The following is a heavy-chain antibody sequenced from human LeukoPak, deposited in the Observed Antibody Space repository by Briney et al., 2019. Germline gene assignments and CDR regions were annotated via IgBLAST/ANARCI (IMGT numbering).Heavy chain of an antibody. CDR2: ISSSSSYI. CDR1: GFTFSSYS. CDR3: ARGGWASSSSFDY. Sequence: GASLRLSCAASGFTFSSYSMNWVRQAPGKGLEWVSSISSSSSYIYYADSVKGRFTISRDNAKNSLYLQMNSLRAEDTAVYYCARGGWASSSSFDYWGQGTLVTVSS. J-gene: IGHJ4*02. V-gene: IGHV3-21*01. D-gene: IGHD6-13*01.